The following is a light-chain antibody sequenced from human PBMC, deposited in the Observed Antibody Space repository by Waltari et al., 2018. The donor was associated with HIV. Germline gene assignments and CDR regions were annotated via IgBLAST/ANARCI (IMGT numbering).Light chain of an antibody. Sequence: QAELTQPPSVSKDLRQTATLTCTGNSNNVGNQGAAWLQRHQGHPPKLLSYRNNNRPSGISERFSASRSGNTASLTITGLQPEDEADYYCSTWDSSLSAWVFGGGTKLTVL. J-gene: IGLJ3*02. CDR2: RNN. V-gene: IGLV10-54*04. CDR3: STWDSSLSAWV. CDR1: SNNVGNQG.